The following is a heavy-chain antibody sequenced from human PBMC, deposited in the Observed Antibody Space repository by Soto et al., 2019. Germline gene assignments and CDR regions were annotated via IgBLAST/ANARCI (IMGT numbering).Heavy chain of an antibody. D-gene: IGHD3-22*01. CDR3: ARGDSSGYYFDDAFDI. V-gene: IGHV1-2*04. CDR2: INPNSGGT. Sequence: ASVKVSCKASGYTFTGYYMHWVRQAPGQGLEWMGWINPNSGGTNYAQKFQGWVTMTRDTSISTAYMELSRLRSGDTAVYYCARGDSSGYYFDDAFDIWGQGTMVTV. CDR1: GYTFTGYY. J-gene: IGHJ3*02.